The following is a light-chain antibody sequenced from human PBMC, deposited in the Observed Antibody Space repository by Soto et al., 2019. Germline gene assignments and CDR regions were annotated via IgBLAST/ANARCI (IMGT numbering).Light chain of an antibody. CDR1: QSVGTN. Sequence: EIVMTQSPATLSLSPGERATLSCRASQSVGTNLAWYQQKPGQAPRLLIYDASTRATGPPARFSGRVSGAEFTLTISSLQSEDFAVYYCQHYNNWPLRFGAGTKVEIK. V-gene: IGKV3-15*01. CDR2: DAS. CDR3: QHYNNWPLR. J-gene: IGKJ4*01.